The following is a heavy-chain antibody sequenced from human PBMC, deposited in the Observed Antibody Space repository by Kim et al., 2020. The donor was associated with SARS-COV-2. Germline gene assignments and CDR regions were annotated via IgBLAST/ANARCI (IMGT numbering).Heavy chain of an antibody. D-gene: IGHD4-17*01. CDR1: GFTFSSYG. J-gene: IGHJ4*02. Sequence: GGSLRLSCAASGFTFSSYGMHWVRQAPGKGLEWVAVLSYDGSNKYYADSVKGRFTISRDNSKNTLYLQMNSLRAEDTAVYYCAKDFATTVTKGGHYFDYWGQGTLVTVSS. CDR2: LSYDGSNK. CDR3: AKDFATTVTKGGHYFDY. V-gene: IGHV3-30*18.